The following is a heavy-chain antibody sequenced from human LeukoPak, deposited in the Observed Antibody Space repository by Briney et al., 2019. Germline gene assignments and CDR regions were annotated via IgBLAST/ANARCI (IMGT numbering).Heavy chain of an antibody. CDR3: ARDTDYYGSGRHGYFDH. CDR2: IYSGGST. D-gene: IGHD3-10*01. Sequence: PGGSLRLSCAASGFTFSTYAIGWVRQTPEKGLEWVSLIYSGGSTYYADSVKGRFTISRDNSKNTLHLQMNSLRAEDTAVYYCARDTDYYGSGRHGYFDHWGQGTLVTVSS. CDR1: GFTFSTYA. J-gene: IGHJ1*01. V-gene: IGHV3-66*01.